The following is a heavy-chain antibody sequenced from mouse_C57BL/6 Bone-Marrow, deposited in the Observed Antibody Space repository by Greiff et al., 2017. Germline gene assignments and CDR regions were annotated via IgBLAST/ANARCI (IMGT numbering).Heavy chain of an antibody. D-gene: IGHD3-1*01. CDR3: ARSRSDAMGS. J-gene: IGHJ4*01. CDR2: IYPGGGYT. Sequence: VQLQQSGAELVRPGTSVKMSCKASGYTFTNYWIGWAKQRPGHGLEWIGDIYPGGGYTNYNEKFKGKATLTADKSSSTAYMQLSSLTSEDSAIYFCARSRSDAMGSRGQEASVTVSS. V-gene: IGHV1-63*01. CDR1: GYTFTNYW.